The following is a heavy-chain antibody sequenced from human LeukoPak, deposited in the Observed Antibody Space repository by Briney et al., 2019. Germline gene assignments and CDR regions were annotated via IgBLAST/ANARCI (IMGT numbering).Heavy chain of an antibody. V-gene: IGHV1-18*01. CDR1: GYTFTNYG. CDR2: ISAYNGNT. D-gene: IGHD2-15*01. CDR3: AREDCSGGSCYSLSLTPVFHVFDI. J-gene: IGHJ3*02. Sequence: ASVKVSCKASGYTFTNYGISWVRQAPGQGLEWMGWISAYNGNTNYAQKLQGRATMTTDTSTSTAYMNLRSLRPDDTAVYYCAREDCSGGSCYSLSLTPVFHVFDIWGQGTMVTVSS.